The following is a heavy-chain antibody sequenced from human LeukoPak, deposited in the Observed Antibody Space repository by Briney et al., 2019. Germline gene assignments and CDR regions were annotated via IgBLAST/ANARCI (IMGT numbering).Heavy chain of an antibody. CDR2: IYYSGST. CDR1: GGSISSSRYY. J-gene: IGHJ4*02. V-gene: IGHV4-39*01. Sequence: SETLSLTCTVSGGSISSSRYYWGWIRQPPGKGLEWIGSIYYSGSTYYNPSLKSRVTISVDTSKNQFSLKLSSVTAADTAVYYCARHEVSETYYSGSGSYRAMSTLSNFDYWGQGTLVTVSS. CDR3: ARHEVSETYYSGSGSYRAMSTLSNFDY. D-gene: IGHD3-10*01.